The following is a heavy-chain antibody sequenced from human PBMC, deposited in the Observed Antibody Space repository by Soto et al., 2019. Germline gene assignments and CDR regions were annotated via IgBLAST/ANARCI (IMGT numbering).Heavy chain of an antibody. V-gene: IGHV6-1*01. D-gene: IGHD6-13*01. CDR2: TYYRAKWYN. CDR1: WDSVSSNSAA. Sequence: SQTISLTCAISWDSVSSNSAAWNWIRQSPSRGLEWLGGTYYRAKWYNDYAVSVKSRITINPDTSKNQFSLQLNSVTPEDTAVYYCARDSRRWYMKHKWFEPWGQGNLVT. CDR3: ARDSRRWYMKHKWFEP. J-gene: IGHJ5*02.